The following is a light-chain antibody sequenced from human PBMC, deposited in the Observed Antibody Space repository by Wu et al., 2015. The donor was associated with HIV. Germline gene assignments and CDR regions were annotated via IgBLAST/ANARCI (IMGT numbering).Light chain of an antibody. CDR1: QYISRW. CDR2: KAS. J-gene: IGKJ2*01. CDR3: QQYHSYPFT. V-gene: IGKV1-5*03. Sequence: DIQMTQSPSTLSASVGDRVTITYRASQYISRWLAWYQQKPGKAPKLLIYKASSLESGVPSRFSGSESGAQFTLTISSLQPDDFATYYCQQYHSYPFTFGQGTKLEIK.